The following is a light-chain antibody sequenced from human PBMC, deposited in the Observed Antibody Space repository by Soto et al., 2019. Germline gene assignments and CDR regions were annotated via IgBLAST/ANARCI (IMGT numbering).Light chain of an antibody. CDR3: CSYAGSSTPYV. J-gene: IGLJ1*01. CDR2: EGS. V-gene: IGLV2-23*01. CDR1: RSDVGSYNL. Sequence: QSALTQPASVSGSPGQSITISCTGTRSDVGSYNLVSWYQQHPGKAPKLMIYEGSKRPSGVSNRFSGSKSGNTASLTISGLXAEDEADYYCCSYAGSSTPYVFGTGTKVTV.